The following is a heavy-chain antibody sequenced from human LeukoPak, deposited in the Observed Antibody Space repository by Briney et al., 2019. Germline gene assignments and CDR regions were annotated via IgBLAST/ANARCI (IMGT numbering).Heavy chain of an antibody. Sequence: SETLSLTCTVSGDSISNYYWSWIRQPPGKGPEWIGYISYSGSTNYSPSLKSRVTISVDTSKNQFSLKLSSVTAADTAVYYCARAQVKTRYCSSTSCSYNWFDPWGQGTLVTVSS. CDR2: ISYSGST. CDR3: ARAQVKTRYCSSTSCSYNWFDP. J-gene: IGHJ5*02. CDR1: GDSISNYY. D-gene: IGHD2-2*01. V-gene: IGHV4-59*01.